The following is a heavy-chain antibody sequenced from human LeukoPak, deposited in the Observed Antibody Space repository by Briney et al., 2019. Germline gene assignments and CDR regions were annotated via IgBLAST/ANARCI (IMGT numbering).Heavy chain of an antibody. J-gene: IGHJ4*02. CDR1: GGSFSGYY. V-gene: IGHV4-34*01. CDR2: INHSGST. D-gene: IGHD3-22*01. Sequence: KTSETLSLTCAVYGGSFSGYYWSWIRQPPGKGLEWIGEINHSGSTNYNPSLKSRVTISVDTSKNQFSLKLSSVTAADTAVYYCARGCCYYDSSGYYVDYWGQGTLVTVSS. CDR3: ARGCCYYDSSGYYVDY.